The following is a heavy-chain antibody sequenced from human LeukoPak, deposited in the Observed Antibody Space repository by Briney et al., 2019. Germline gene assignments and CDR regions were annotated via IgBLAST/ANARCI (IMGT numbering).Heavy chain of an antibody. Sequence: PGGSLRLSCAASGFPFSSYSMSWVRQAPGKGLEWVSSISSSSSYIYYADSVKGRFTISRDNAKNSLYLQMSSLRAEDTAVYYCARDLRDYGTHWGQGTLVTVSS. V-gene: IGHV3-21*01. J-gene: IGHJ4*02. D-gene: IGHD4-17*01. CDR1: GFPFSSYS. CDR2: ISSSSSYI. CDR3: ARDLRDYGTH.